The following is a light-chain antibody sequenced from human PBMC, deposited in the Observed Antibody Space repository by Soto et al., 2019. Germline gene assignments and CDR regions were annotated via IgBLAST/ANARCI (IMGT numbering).Light chain of an antibody. Sequence: QSVLTQPASVSGSPGQSITISCTGTSSDVGGYNYVSWYQHRPGKAPKLMIFDVSNRPSGVSNRFSGSKSGNTASLTISGLQPEDEADYYCSSYTTSNTRQIVFGTGTKVT. CDR1: SSDVGGYNY. V-gene: IGLV2-14*03. J-gene: IGLJ1*01. CDR2: DVS. CDR3: SSYTTSNTRQIV.